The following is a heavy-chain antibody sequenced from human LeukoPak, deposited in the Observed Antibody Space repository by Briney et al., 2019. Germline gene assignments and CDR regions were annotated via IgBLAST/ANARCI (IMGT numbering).Heavy chain of an antibody. J-gene: IGHJ3*02. D-gene: IGHD4-17*01. CDR1: GGSISSYY. CDR2: IYTSGST. CDR3: ARDNDYGDYFYAFDI. Sequence: PSETLSLTXTVSGGSISSYYWSWIRQPAGKGLEWIGRIYTSGSTNYNPSLKSRVTMSVDTSKNQFSLKLSSVTAADTAVYYCARDNDYGDYFYAFDIWGQGTMVTVSS. V-gene: IGHV4-4*07.